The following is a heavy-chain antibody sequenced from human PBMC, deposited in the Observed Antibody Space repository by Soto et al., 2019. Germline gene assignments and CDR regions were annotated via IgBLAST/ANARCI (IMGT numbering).Heavy chain of an antibody. CDR3: ARDLTYDLPNCSGGSCLLNWFDP. CDR2: INTNTGNP. Sequence: QVQLVQSGSELKKPGASVKVSCKASGYTFTSYAMNWVRQAPGQGLEWMGWINTNTGNPTYAQGFTGRFVLSLDTSVITAYLQICSLKDEYTAVYYCARDLTYDLPNCSGGSCLLNWFDPWGQGTLVTVS. D-gene: IGHD2-15*01. CDR1: GYTFTSYA. J-gene: IGHJ5*02. V-gene: IGHV7-4-1*01.